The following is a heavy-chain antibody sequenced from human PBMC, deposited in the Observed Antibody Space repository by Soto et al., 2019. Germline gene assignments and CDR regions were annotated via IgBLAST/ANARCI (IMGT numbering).Heavy chain of an antibody. J-gene: IGHJ5*02. Sequence: PSETLSLTCTVSGGSISSYYWSWIRQPPGKGLEWIGYIYYSGSTNYNPSLKSRVTISVDTSKNQFSPKLSSVTAADTAVYYCAGFTSGSYYMPSNRFDPWGQGTLVTVSS. CDR1: GGSISSYY. D-gene: IGHD3-10*01. CDR2: IYYSGST. CDR3: AGFTSGSYYMPSNRFDP. V-gene: IGHV4-59*12.